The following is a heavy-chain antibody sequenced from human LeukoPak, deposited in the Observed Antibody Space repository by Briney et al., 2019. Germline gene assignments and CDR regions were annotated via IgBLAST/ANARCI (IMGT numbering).Heavy chain of an antibody. D-gene: IGHD6-13*01. Sequence: ASVKVSCKASGYTFTGYYMHWVRQAPGQGLEWMGWINPNSGGTNYAQKFQGWVTMTRDTSISTAYMELSRLRSDDTAVYYCARDPTHQYSSSWFGRVESGPYYFDYWGQGTLVTVSS. V-gene: IGHV1-2*04. CDR2: INPNSGGT. CDR3: ARDPTHQYSSSWFGRVESGPYYFDY. J-gene: IGHJ4*02. CDR1: GYTFTGYY.